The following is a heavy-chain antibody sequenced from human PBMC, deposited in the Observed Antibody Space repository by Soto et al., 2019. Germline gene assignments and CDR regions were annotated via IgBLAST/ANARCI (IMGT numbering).Heavy chain of an antibody. D-gene: IGHD3-10*01. J-gene: IGHJ4*02. CDR2: TYYRSKWYN. V-gene: IGHV6-1*01. CDR1: GDSVSSNSAA. CDR3: ARDLDGSGSYYTDY. Sequence: PSQTLSLTRGISGDSVSSNSAAWNWIRQSPSRGLEWLGRTYYRSKWYNDYALSVKSRITINPDTSKNQFSLQLNSVAPEDTAVYYCARDLDGSGSYYTDYWGPGTLVPVSS.